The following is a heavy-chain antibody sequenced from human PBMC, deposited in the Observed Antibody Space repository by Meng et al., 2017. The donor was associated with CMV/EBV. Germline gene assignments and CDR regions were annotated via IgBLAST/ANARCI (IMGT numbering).Heavy chain of an antibody. CDR3: AREAAAGTWYLDL. J-gene: IGHJ2*01. V-gene: IGHV3-53*01. CDR1: GFTVSSNY. D-gene: IGHD6-13*01. Sequence: GESLKISCAASGFTVSSNYMSWVRQAPGKGLEWVSVIYSSGSTYYADSVKGRFTISKDNSKNTLYLQMNSLRAEDTAVYYCAREAAAGTWYLDLWGRGTLVTVSS. CDR2: IYSSGST.